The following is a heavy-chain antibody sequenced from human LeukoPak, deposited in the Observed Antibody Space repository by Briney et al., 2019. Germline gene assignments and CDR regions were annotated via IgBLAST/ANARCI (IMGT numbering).Heavy chain of an antibody. CDR2: IKSNRDGRTT. D-gene: IGHD2-2*01. CDR3: TTEGCSSSRCYGYYYYYYMDV. V-gene: IGHV3-15*01. CDR1: GFDFSKAW. J-gene: IGHJ6*03. Sequence: GGSLRPSCGASGFDFSKAWLAWVRQAPGKGLERVGRIKSNRDGRTTEDAPPVNGRHTMSKDDSNNTVYLQMTSLTNEDTAVYYCTTEGCSSSRCYGYYYYYYMDVRGKGTTVIVSS.